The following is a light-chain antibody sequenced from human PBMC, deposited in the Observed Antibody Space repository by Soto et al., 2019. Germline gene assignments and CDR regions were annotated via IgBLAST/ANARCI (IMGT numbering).Light chain of an antibody. CDR2: DND. Sequence: QSVLTQPPSLFAAPGQNVTISCSGSNTNIGNHFVSWYQQLPGTAPRLLIYDNDKRPAGMPDRFSGSKSGTSASLDSTGRQTGDEAEEDCATWDSRLSSTVFGGGTKVTVL. CDR3: ATWDSRLSSTV. J-gene: IGLJ1*01. CDR1: NTNIGNHF. V-gene: IGLV1-51*01.